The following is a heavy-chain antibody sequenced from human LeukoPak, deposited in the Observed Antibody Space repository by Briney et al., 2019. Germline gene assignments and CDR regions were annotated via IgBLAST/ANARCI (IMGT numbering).Heavy chain of an antibody. V-gene: IGHV1-2*02. CDR1: GYIFTDYY. D-gene: IGHD3-10*01. CDR2: ISPNSGGS. J-gene: IGHJ5*02. CDR3: ARDLEVRGVIIPFDP. Sequence: GASVKVSCKASGYIFTDYYIHWVRQTPGQGLEWMGWISPNSGGSNFAQKFQGRVTMTRNTSISTAYMELSRLRSDDTAVYYCARDLEVRGVIIPFDPWGQGTLVTVSS.